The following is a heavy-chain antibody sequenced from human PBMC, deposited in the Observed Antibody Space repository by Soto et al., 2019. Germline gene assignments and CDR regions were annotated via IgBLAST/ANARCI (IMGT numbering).Heavy chain of an antibody. D-gene: IGHD3-3*01. CDR2: MNPNSGNT. CDR1: GYTFTSYD. CDR3: ARVYDFWSSYPDYYYYYYMDV. J-gene: IGHJ6*03. Sequence: ASVKVSCKASGYTFTSYDINWVRQATGQGLEWMGWMNPNSGNTGYAQKVQGRVTMTRNTSISTAYMELSSLRSEDTAVYYCARVYDFWSSYPDYYYYYYMDVWGKGTSVTVSS. V-gene: IGHV1-8*01.